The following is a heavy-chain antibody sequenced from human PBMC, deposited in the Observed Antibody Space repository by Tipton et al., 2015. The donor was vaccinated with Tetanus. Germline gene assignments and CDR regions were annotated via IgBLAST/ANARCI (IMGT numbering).Heavy chain of an antibody. CDR2: ISPSGRS. J-gene: IGHJ4*02. Sequence: LRLSCTVSGGSISGGDHQWNWIRQPPGKGLEWLAYISPSGRSNSNYSLKSRITISQDKSKNQFSLKLASVTAADTAVYYCARANYDFPNKGPFDFWGQGILVLVSS. D-gene: IGHD3-3*01. CDR3: ARANYDFPNKGPFDF. V-gene: IGHV4-61*08. CDR1: GGSISGGDHQ.